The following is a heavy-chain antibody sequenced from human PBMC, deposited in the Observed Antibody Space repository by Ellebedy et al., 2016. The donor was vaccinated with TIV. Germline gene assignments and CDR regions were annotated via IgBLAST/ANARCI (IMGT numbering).Heavy chain of an antibody. D-gene: IGHD6-19*01. V-gene: IGHV3-7*01. CDR3: ARDSRYHISVADY. CDR2: MNEDGSEK. J-gene: IGHJ4*02. CDR1: GFTFRSYW. Sequence: PGGSLRLSCVASGFTFRSYWMTWVRQAPGKGLEWVANMNEDGSEKNYVDSVRGRFTISRDTAKNSLYLQMSSLRAGDTAVYYCARDSRYHISVADYWGQGTLLTVSP.